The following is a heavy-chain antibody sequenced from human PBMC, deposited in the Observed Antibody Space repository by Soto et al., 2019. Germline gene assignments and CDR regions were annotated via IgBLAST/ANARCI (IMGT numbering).Heavy chain of an antibody. J-gene: IGHJ4*02. CDR1: GFTFSSYA. Sequence: QVPLVESGGGVVQPGRSLRLSCAASGFTFSSYAMHWVRQAPGKGLEWVAVISYDGSNKYYADSVKGRFTISRDNSKNTLYLQMNSLRAEDTAVYYCARDLGGPGYWGQGTLVTVSS. CDR3: ARDLGGPGY. D-gene: IGHD3-16*01. V-gene: IGHV3-30-3*01. CDR2: ISYDGSNK.